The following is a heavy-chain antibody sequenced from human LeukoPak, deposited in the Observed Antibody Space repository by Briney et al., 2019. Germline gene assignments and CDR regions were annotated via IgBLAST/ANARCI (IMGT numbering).Heavy chain of an antibody. Sequence: KPGGSLRLSCAASGFTFSSYSMNWVRQAPGKGLEWVSSISSSSSYIYYTDSVKGRFTISRDNAKNSLYLQMNSLRAEDTAVYYCAKDLREWLLLSLDYWGQGTLVTVSS. D-gene: IGHD3-22*01. CDR3: AKDLREWLLLSLDY. CDR2: ISSSSSYI. J-gene: IGHJ4*02. CDR1: GFTFSSYS. V-gene: IGHV3-21*01.